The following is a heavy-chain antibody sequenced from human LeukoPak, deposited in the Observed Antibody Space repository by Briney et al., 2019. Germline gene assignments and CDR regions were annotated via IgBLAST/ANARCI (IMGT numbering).Heavy chain of an antibody. CDR3: AKDHAYYDSSGYYDFDY. CDR1: GFTFSSYG. D-gene: IGHD3-22*01. Sequence: GRSLRLSCVASGFTFSSYGMHWVRQAPGKGLEWVAVISYDGSNKYYADSVKGRFTISRDNSKNTLYLQMNSLRAEDTAVYYCAKDHAYYDSSGYYDFDYWGQGTLVTVSS. V-gene: IGHV3-30*18. J-gene: IGHJ4*02. CDR2: ISYDGSNK.